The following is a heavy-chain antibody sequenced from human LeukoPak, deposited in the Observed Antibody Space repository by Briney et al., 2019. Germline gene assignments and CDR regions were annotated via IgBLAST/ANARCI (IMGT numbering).Heavy chain of an antibody. D-gene: IGHD2-15*01. CDR3: ARTPLVRYFDS. J-gene: IGHJ4*02. CDR2: VSGSAGTT. V-gene: IGHV3-23*01. Sequence: GRSLRLSCAAAALTFISYAISWGRQARGNGRELVTAVSGSAGTTYYADSVKGRFTISRGNSKNTLYLQMNSLRAEDTALNYCARTPLVRYFDSWGQEALVTVSS. CDR1: ALTFISYA.